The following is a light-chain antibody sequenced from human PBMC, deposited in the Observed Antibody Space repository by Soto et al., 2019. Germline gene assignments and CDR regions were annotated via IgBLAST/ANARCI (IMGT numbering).Light chain of an antibody. CDR1: QLVSSGY. CDR2: HAS. CDR3: QQYANSRT. Sequence: PGERATISCRASQLVSSGYLGWYQQKPGQAPRLLIQHASSRAAGVPDRFSGSGSGTDFILTISRLEPEDFAVYYCQQYANSRTFGQGTKVEI. V-gene: IGKV3-20*01. J-gene: IGKJ1*01.